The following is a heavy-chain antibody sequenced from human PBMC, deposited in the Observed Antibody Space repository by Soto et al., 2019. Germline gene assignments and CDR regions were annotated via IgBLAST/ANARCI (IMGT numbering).Heavy chain of an antibody. D-gene: IGHD1-26*01. Sequence: PSETLSLTCTVSGGSISGYYWSWIRQPPGKGLEWIGYMYNTGSTVYNPSFKSRVTISVDTSKNQFSLKLNSVTAADTAVYYCARLGGSFAVPNFDYWGQGTLVTVSS. CDR1: GGSISGYY. CDR2: MYNTGST. V-gene: IGHV4-59*01. CDR3: ARLGGSFAVPNFDY. J-gene: IGHJ4*02.